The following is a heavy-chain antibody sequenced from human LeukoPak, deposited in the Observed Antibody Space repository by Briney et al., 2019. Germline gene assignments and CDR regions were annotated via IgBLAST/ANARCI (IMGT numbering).Heavy chain of an antibody. D-gene: IGHD3/OR15-3a*01. CDR1: GFTISSYA. J-gene: IGHJ4*02. CDR3: ARDAALWTGGFDY. Sequence: GGSLRLFCAASGFTISSYAMHWVRQAPGKGLDLLAVISYDGSNKYYADSVKGRFTISRDNSKNTLYLQMNSLRAEDTAVYYCARDAALWTGGFDYWGQGTLVTVSS. V-gene: IGHV3-30-3*01. CDR2: ISYDGSNK.